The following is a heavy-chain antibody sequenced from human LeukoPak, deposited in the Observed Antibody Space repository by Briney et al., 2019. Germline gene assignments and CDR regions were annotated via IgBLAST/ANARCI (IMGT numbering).Heavy chain of an antibody. Sequence: GGSLRLSCAASGFTVSSNYMSWVRQAPGKGLEWVSVIYSGGSTYYADCVKGRFTISRHNSKNTLYLQMNSLRAEDAAVYYCARGAVDGPVFDYWGQGTLATVSS. CDR2: IYSGGST. CDR3: ARGAVDGPVFDY. D-gene: IGHD6-19*01. J-gene: IGHJ4*02. V-gene: IGHV3-53*04. CDR1: GFTVSSNY.